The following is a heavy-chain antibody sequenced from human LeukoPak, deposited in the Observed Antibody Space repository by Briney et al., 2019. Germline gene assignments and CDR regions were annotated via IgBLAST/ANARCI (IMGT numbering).Heavy chain of an antibody. CDR1: GFTFSRFW. CDR3: SGTALPYYYYYVDV. CDR2: IKQDGSEK. Sequence: GGSLRLSCAASGFTFSRFWMTWVRQAPGKGLEWVANIKQDGSEKYYVDSVKGRFTISRDNAKNSLYLQLNSLRAEDTAVYYCSGTALPYYYYYVDVWGKGTTVIVSS. V-gene: IGHV3-7*01. J-gene: IGHJ6*03.